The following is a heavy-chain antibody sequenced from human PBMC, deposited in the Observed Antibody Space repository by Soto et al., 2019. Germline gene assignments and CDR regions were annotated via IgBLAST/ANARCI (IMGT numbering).Heavy chain of an antibody. J-gene: IGHJ4*02. CDR1: GASISSGDYY. CDR3: ARASYDSSTYYLDY. Sequence: QVQLQESGPGLVKPSQTLSLTCTVSGASISSGDYYWTWIRQPPGKGLEWIGSIYYSGSTYYNPALQSRVTISGDTSNNQSSLKLSSVTAADTAVYYCARASYDSSTYYLDYWGQGTLVTVSS. V-gene: IGHV4-30-4*01. CDR2: IYYSGST. D-gene: IGHD3-22*01.